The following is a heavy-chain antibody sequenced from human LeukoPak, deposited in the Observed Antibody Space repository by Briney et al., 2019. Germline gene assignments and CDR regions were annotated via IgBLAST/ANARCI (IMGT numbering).Heavy chain of an antibody. CDR3: ARRQIAAAGNHFGY. CDR2: INHSGST. D-gene: IGHD6-13*01. Sequence: SETLSLTCAVYGGSFSGYYWSWIRQPPGKGLEWIGEINHSGSTNYNPSLKSRVTISVDTSKNQFSLKLSSVTAADTAVYYCARRQIAAAGNHFGYWGQGTLVTVSS. CDR1: GGSFSGYY. V-gene: IGHV4-34*01. J-gene: IGHJ4*02.